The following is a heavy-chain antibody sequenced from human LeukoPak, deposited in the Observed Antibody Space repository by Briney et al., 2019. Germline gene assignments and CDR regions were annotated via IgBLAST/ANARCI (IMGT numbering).Heavy chain of an antibody. CDR3: ARGLAVAAGGGRRYNFDY. CDR2: IIPIFGTA. Sequence: SVRVSCKASGGTFSSYAISWVRQAPGQGLEWMGGIIPIFGTANYAQKFQGRVTITADESTSTAYMELSSLRSEDTAVYYCARGLAVAAGGGRRYNFDYWGQGTLVTVSS. CDR1: GGTFSSYA. D-gene: IGHD6-19*01. V-gene: IGHV1-69*13. J-gene: IGHJ4*02.